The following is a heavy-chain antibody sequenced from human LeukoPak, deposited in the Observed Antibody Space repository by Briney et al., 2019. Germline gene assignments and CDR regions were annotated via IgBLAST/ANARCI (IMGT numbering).Heavy chain of an antibody. Sequence: GASVKVSCKTSGYTFTTYDINWVRQAPGQGLEWMGWVSSYNGDTNYAQKFQGRVTMTTDTSTSTAYLELRSLRLDDTAVYYCARAGSYYNLAYPADTWGQGSLVTVSS. J-gene: IGHJ5*02. CDR2: VSSYNGDT. CDR3: ARAGSYYNLAYPADT. CDR1: GYTFTTYD. D-gene: IGHD3-10*01. V-gene: IGHV1-18*01.